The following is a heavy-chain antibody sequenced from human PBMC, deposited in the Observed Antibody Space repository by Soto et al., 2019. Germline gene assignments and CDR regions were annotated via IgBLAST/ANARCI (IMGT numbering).Heavy chain of an antibody. V-gene: IGHV1-18*01. CDR2: ISAYNGNT. CDR1: GYTFSSYG. CDR3: ARDDLPRYCSSTSCYSNYMDV. J-gene: IGHJ6*03. D-gene: IGHD2-2*01. Sequence: GASVKVSCKASGYTFSSYGISWVRQAPGQGLEWMGWISAYNGNTNYAQKLQGRVTMTTDTSTSTAYMELRSLRSDDTAVYYCARDDLPRYCSSTSCYSNYMDVWGKGTTVTVSS.